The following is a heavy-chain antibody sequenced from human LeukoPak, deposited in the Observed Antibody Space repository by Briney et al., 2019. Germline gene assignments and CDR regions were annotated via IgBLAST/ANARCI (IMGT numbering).Heavy chain of an antibody. CDR3: ARDKSRGVIGY. Sequence: GGPLRLSCAASGFTVSSNYMSWDRQAPGKGLEWVSVIYSGGSTYYADSVKGRFTISRDNSKNTLYLQMNSLRAEDTAVYYCARDKSRGVIGYWGQGTLVTVSS. V-gene: IGHV3-66*01. CDR1: GFTVSSNY. CDR2: IYSGGST. J-gene: IGHJ4*02. D-gene: IGHD3-16*02.